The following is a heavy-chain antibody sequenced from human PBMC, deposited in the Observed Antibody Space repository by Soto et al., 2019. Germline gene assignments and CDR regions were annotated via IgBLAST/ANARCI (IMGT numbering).Heavy chain of an antibody. Sequence: SETLSLTCTVSGGSISSSSYYWGWIRQPPGKGLEWIGSIYYSGSTYYNPSLKSRVTISVDTSKNQFSLKLSPVTAADTAVYYCARHGSDYGDLNYYYYYMDVWGKGTTVTVSS. J-gene: IGHJ6*03. CDR1: GGSISSSSYY. D-gene: IGHD4-17*01. V-gene: IGHV4-39*01. CDR3: ARHGSDYGDLNYYYYYMDV. CDR2: IYYSGST.